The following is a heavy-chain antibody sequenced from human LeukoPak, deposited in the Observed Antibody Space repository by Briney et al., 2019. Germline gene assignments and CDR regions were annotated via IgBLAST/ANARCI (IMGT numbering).Heavy chain of an antibody. J-gene: IGHJ4*02. CDR3: ARDPTEATKRYFDY. V-gene: IGHV3-30-3*01. CDR2: ISYDGSNK. Sequence: GGSLRLSCAASGFTLSSYAMHWVRQAPGKGLEWVAVISYDGSNKYYADSVKGRFTISRDNSKNTLYLQMNSLRAEDTAVYYCARDPTEATKRYFDYWGQGTLVTVSS. CDR1: GFTLSSYA. D-gene: IGHD5-24*01.